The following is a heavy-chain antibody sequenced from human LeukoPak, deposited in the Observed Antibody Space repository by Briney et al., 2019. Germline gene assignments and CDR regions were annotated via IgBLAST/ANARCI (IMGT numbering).Heavy chain of an antibody. D-gene: IGHD1-26*01. CDR1: GFAFDDYA. CDR3: ARGGSYLSAFDI. CDR2: IRGDSDNM. V-gene: IGHV3-9*01. Sequence: PGGSLRLSCAASGFAFDDYAMHWVRQSPGKGLEWVSGIRGDSDNMGYADSVKGRVTISRDNAKNSLYLQMNSLRAEDTAVYYCARGGSYLSAFDIWGQGTMVTVSS. J-gene: IGHJ3*02.